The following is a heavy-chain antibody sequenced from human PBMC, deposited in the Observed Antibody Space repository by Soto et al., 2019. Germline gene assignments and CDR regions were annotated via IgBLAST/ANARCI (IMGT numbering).Heavy chain of an antibody. J-gene: IGHJ4*02. CDR1: GYTFTGYY. Sequence: ASVKVSCKXSGYTFTGYYMHWVRQAPGQGLEWMGWINPNSGGTNYAQKFQGRVTMTRDTSISTAYMELSRLRSDDTAVYYCARDITVTEGPFDYWGQGTLVTVSS. V-gene: IGHV1-2*02. D-gene: IGHD4-17*01. CDR2: INPNSGGT. CDR3: ARDITVTEGPFDY.